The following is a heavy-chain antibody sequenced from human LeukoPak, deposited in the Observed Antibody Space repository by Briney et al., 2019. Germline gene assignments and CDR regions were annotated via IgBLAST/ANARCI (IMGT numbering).Heavy chain of an antibody. CDR2: ISSRTSYT. V-gene: IGHV3-11*03. D-gene: IGHD1-26*01. J-gene: IGHJ4*02. CDR3: ARLRAGATVDC. CDR1: GFSFSDYY. Sequence: GGSLRLSCAASGFSFSDYYMTWIRQAPGKGLQWVSYISSRTSYTKYADSVKGRFTISRDNAKNSLYLQMYSLRAEDMAVYYCARLRAGATVDCWGQGILVTVSS.